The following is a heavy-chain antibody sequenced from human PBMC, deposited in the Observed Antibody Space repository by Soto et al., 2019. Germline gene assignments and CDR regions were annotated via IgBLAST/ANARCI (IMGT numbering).Heavy chain of an antibody. Sequence: SETRSLTCTVSGDSITDGDYYWSWIRHPPGKDLEWIAYRYYNVIIHYNPSLKSRVTISLDPSKNQFSLTMTSVTDADTAVYSCARSIQEGSERWGKGSMVTVSS. CDR1: GDSITDGDYY. J-gene: IGHJ6*04. CDR2: RYYNVII. CDR3: ARSIQEGSER. V-gene: IGHV4-30-4*01. D-gene: IGHD5-18*01.